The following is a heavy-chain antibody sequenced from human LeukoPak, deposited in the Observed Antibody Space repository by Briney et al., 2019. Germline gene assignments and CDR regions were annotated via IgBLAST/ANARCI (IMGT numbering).Heavy chain of an antibody. CDR3: ASPTSEWELLNLDY. V-gene: IGHV1-2*02. Sequence: ASVKVSCKASGYTFTGYYMHWVRQAPGQGLEWMGRINPNSGGTNYAQKFQGRVTMTRDTSISTAYMELSRLRSDDTAVYYCASPTSEWELLNLDYWGQGTLVTVSS. CDR1: GYTFTGYY. CDR2: INPNSGGT. J-gene: IGHJ4*02. D-gene: IGHD1-26*01.